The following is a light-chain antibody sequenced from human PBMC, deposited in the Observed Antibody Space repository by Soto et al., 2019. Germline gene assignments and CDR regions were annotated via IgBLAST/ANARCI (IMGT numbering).Light chain of an antibody. V-gene: IGKV3-15*01. Sequence: EIVMTQSPATLSVSPGERATLSCRASQSVSGNLAWYQQKPGQAPRLLIYGASTRATGIPARFSGSGSGTEFTLPISSLQSEDFAVYYCQQYNNWTPMTFGPGTKVDVK. CDR1: QSVSGN. CDR2: GAS. CDR3: QQYNNWTPMT. J-gene: IGKJ3*01.